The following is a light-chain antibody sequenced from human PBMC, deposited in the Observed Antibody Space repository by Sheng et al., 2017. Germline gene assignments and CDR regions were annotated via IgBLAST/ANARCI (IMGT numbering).Light chain of an antibody. J-gene: IGLJ2*01. V-gene: IGLV1-40*01. Sequence: QSVLTQPPSASGTPGQRVTISCTGSSSNIGAGYDVHWYQQLPGTAPKLLIFGNSNRPSGVPDRFSGSKSGTLASLAITGLQPEDEANYYCQSYDSRLSNVIFGGGTKLTVL. CDR1: SSNIGAGYD. CDR3: QSYDSRLSNVI. CDR2: GNS.